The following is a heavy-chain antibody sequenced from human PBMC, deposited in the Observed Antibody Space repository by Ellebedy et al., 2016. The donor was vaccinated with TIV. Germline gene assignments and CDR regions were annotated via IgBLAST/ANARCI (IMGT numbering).Heavy chain of an antibody. V-gene: IGHV3-30*18. CDR3: IKDRHPFIATWYESYFDY. Sequence: PGGSLRLSCAASGFTFHTYGMHWVRQAPGKGLEWVATISYDGRKTYYADSVKGRFTISRDNLGDILYLQMNGLRAEDTAVYHCIKDRHPFIATWYESYFDYWGQGTPVTVSS. D-gene: IGHD3-22*01. CDR2: ISYDGRKT. CDR1: GFTFHTYG. J-gene: IGHJ4*02.